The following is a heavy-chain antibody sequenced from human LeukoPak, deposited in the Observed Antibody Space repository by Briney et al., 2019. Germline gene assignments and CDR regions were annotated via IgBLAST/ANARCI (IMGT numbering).Heavy chain of an antibody. D-gene: IGHD3-16*02. J-gene: IGHJ4*02. CDR2: ISFDGSNK. CDR3: ARDIESGYFDY. CDR1: GFTFSSYD. Sequence: PGGSLRLSCAASGFTFSSYDMHWVRQAPGKGLEWVAVISFDGSNKYCADFVKGRFTISRDDSKNTLYLQMNSLRAEDTAVYYCARDIESGYFDYWGQGTLVTVSS. V-gene: IGHV3-33*01.